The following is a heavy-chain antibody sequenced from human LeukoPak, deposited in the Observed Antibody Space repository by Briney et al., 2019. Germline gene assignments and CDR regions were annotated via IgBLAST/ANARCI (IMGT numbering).Heavy chain of an antibody. CDR3: ARENYDILTGRENWFDP. V-gene: IGHV3-7*01. CDR1: GFTFSSYG. Sequence: GGSLRLSCAASGFTFSSYGMSWVRQAPGKGLEWVANIKQDGSEKYYVDSVKGRFTISRDNAKNSLYLQMNSLRAEDTAVYYCARENYDILTGRENWFDPWGQGTLVTVSS. D-gene: IGHD3-9*01. J-gene: IGHJ5*02. CDR2: IKQDGSEK.